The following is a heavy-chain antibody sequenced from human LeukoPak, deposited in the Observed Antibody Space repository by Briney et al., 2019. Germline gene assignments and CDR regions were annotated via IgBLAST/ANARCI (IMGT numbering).Heavy chain of an antibody. J-gene: IGHJ4*02. D-gene: IGHD3-9*01. V-gene: IGHV4-34*01. Sequence: YPSETLSLTCAVYGGSFSGYYWSWIRQPPGKGLEWIGEINHSGSTNYNPSLKSRVTISVDTSKNQFSLKLSSVTAADTAVYYCVPLRFDWLSDWGQGTLVTVSS. CDR2: INHSGST. CDR1: GGSFSGYY. CDR3: VPLRFDWLSD.